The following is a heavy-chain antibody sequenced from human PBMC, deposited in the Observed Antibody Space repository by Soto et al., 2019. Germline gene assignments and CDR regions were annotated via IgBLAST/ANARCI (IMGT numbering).Heavy chain of an antibody. V-gene: IGHV3-30*18. CDR2: ISYDGSNK. CDR1: GFTFSSYG. D-gene: IGHD1-26*01. J-gene: IGHJ4*02. Sequence: QVQLVESGGGVVQPGRSLRLSCAASGFTFSSYGMHWVRQAPGKGLEWVAVISYDGSNKYYADSVKGRFTISRDNSKNTLYLQMNSLRAEDTAVYYCAKVVTRYPAWYYFDYWGQGTLVTVSS. CDR3: AKVVTRYPAWYYFDY.